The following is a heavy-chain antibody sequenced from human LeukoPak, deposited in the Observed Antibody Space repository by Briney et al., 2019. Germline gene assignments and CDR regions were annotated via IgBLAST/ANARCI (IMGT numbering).Heavy chain of an antibody. CDR1: GGSFSGYY. CDR2: INHSGST. Sequence: SETLSLTCAVYGGSFSGYYWSWIRQPPGKGLEWIGEINHSGSTNYNPSLKSRVTISVDTSKNQFSLNLSSVTAADTAVYYCARAGYYDTSGLGRAFEIWGQGTMVTVSS. J-gene: IGHJ3*02. CDR3: ARAGYYDTSGLGRAFEI. D-gene: IGHD3-22*01. V-gene: IGHV4-34*01.